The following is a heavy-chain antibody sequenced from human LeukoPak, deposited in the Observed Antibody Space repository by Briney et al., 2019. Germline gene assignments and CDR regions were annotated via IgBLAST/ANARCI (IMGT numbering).Heavy chain of an antibody. Sequence: SETLSLTCTVSGGSISSYYWSWIRQPPGKGLEWIGYIYYSGSTNYNPSLKSRVTISVDTSKNQFSLKLSSVTAADTAVYYCASTVGWLQYGMDVWGLGTTVTVSS. J-gene: IGHJ6*02. CDR1: GGSISSYY. V-gene: IGHV4-59*01. CDR2: IYYSGST. CDR3: ASTVGWLQYGMDV. D-gene: IGHD5-24*01.